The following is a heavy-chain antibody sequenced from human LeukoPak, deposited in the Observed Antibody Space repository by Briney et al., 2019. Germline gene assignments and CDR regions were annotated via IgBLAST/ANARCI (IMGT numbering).Heavy chain of an antibody. V-gene: IGHV4-39*01. J-gene: IGHJ4*02. D-gene: IGHD1/OR15-1a*01. CDR2: IYYSGST. Sequence: PSETLSLTCTVSGGSISSSLYDWAWIRQPPGKGLEWIGTIYYSGSTFYNPSLKSRLTISVDTSKNQFSLDLSSVTAADTAVYYCARVGNNQIDYWGQGTLVTVSS. CDR3: ARVGNNQIDY. CDR1: GGSISSSLYD.